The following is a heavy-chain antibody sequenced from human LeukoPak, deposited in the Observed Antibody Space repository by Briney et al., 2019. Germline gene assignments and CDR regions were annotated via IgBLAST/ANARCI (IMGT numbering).Heavy chain of an antibody. V-gene: IGHV3-30*04. Sequence: GGSLRLSCAASGFTFSSYAMHWVRQAPGKGLEWVAVISYDGSNKYYADSVKGRFTISRDNSKNTLYLQMNSLRAEDTAVYYCARDHDYYDSSGCFDYWGQGTLVTVSS. CDR2: ISYDGSNK. CDR1: GFTFSSYA. D-gene: IGHD3-22*01. J-gene: IGHJ4*02. CDR3: ARDHDYYDSSGCFDY.